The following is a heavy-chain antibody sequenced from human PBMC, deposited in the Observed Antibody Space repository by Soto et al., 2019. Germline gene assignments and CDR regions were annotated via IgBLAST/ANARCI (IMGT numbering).Heavy chain of an antibody. Sequence: QVQLQESGPGLVMPSGTLSLTCAVSGASISSGDWWTWVRQSPGKGLEWIGEIHHSGSTNYNPSLRSRFITSVDESKNQFSLKLSSVTAADTAVYYCARTDYGSGSYYNFDYWGQGTLVTVSS. CDR1: GASISSGDW. V-gene: IGHV4-4*02. J-gene: IGHJ4*02. CDR3: ARTDYGSGSYYNFDY. CDR2: IHHSGST. D-gene: IGHD3-10*01.